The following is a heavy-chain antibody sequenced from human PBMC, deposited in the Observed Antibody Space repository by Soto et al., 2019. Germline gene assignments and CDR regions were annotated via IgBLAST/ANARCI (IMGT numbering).Heavy chain of an antibody. D-gene: IGHD6-13*01. V-gene: IGHV3-9*01. J-gene: IGHJ6*02. CDR1: GFTFDDDA. Sequence: GWSLRLSCAASGFTFDDDAMHWVRQAPGKGLEWVSGISWNSGSIGYADSVKGRFTISRDNAKNSLYLQMNSLRAEDTALYYCAKAVAAAGIDYYYGMDVWGQGTTVTVCS. CDR3: AKAVAAAGIDYYYGMDV. CDR2: ISWNSGSI.